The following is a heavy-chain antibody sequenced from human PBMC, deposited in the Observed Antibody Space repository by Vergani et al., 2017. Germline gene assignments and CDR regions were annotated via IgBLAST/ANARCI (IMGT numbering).Heavy chain of an antibody. CDR1: GYTFTGYY. Sequence: QVQLVQSGAEVKKPGASVKVSCKASGYTFTGYYMHWVRQAPGQGLVWMGWINTNSGGTNYAHKIQGRVTMTRDTSISTAYMELSKLRSDDTAVYYCAKGGQQLVYFDYWGQGTLVTVSS. D-gene: IGHD6-13*01. CDR3: AKGGQQLVYFDY. V-gene: IGHV1-2*02. CDR2: INTNSGGT. J-gene: IGHJ4*02.